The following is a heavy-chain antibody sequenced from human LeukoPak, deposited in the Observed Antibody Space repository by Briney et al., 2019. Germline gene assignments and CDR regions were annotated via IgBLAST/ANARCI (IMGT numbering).Heavy chain of an antibody. CDR1: GGSFSGYY. CDR2: INLSGTT. D-gene: IGHD1-26*01. CDR3: ARYGPGSGTFSTPWYFAY. V-gene: IGHV4-34*01. J-gene: IGHJ4*02. Sequence: SETLSLTCSVSGGSFSGYYWTWLRQPPGKGLEWIGEINLSGTTNYNPSLMSRATISVDTSKNQFSLKLSSVTAADTAMYYCARYGPGSGTFSTPWYFAYWGQGTLVTVSS.